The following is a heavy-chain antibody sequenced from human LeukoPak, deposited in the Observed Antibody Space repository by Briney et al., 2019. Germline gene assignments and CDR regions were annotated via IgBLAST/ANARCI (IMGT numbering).Heavy chain of an antibody. D-gene: IGHD4-17*01. CDR2: IYSDGSDT. J-gene: IGHJ3*02. V-gene: IGHV3-74*01. CDR1: SFTFSSYW. Sequence: GGSLRLSCAASSFTFSSYWMHWVRHAPGKGLVWVSRIYSDGSDTSYADSVKGRFTISRDNAKKTLYLQMNSLRAEDTAVYYCARAYDYSTGNAFDIWGQGTMVTVSS. CDR3: ARAYDYSTGNAFDI.